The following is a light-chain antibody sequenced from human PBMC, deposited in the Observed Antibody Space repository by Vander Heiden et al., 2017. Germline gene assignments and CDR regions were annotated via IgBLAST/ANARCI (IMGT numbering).Light chain of an antibody. CDR3: QQYSNWPKT. Sequence: EVVMTQSPASLSVSPGERVTLSCRASHSVSDKLAWYQQRPGQPPRLLIYGASTRATGVPARFSGSGSGTELTLTVSSLQSEDFAVYYCQQYSNWPKTFGQGTKVEIK. CDR2: GAS. V-gene: IGKV3-15*01. CDR1: HSVSDK. J-gene: IGKJ1*01.